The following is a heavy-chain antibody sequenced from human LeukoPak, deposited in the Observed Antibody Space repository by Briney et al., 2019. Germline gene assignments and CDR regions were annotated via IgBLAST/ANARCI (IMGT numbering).Heavy chain of an antibody. D-gene: IGHD3-22*01. CDR1: GFTFSRYW. CDR3: ARAPSEVGGYYPEYYRH. Sequence: GGSLRLSCAASGFTFSRYWMHWVRQAPGKGLVWVSRIKSDGKTNYADSVKGRFTISRDNAKNTVSLQMDSLRAEDTGVYYCARAPSEVGGYYPEYYRHWGQGTLVTVSS. J-gene: IGHJ1*01. V-gene: IGHV3-74*01. CDR2: IKSDGKT.